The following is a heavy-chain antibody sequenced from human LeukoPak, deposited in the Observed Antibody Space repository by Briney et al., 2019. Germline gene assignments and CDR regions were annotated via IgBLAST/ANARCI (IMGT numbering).Heavy chain of an antibody. D-gene: IGHD6-6*01. CDR2: IRGDSRYT. J-gene: IGHJ4*02. CDR3: AKEGGRIAARPFDY. V-gene: IGHV3-23*01. Sequence: GGTLRLSCAASGFSFSSYAMTWVRQGPGKGLEWVSSIRGDSRYTYYADSVKGRFIISRDNSKNTVSLQMNSLRAEDTAVYYCAKEGGRIAARPFDYWGQGTLVTVSS. CDR1: GFSFSSYA.